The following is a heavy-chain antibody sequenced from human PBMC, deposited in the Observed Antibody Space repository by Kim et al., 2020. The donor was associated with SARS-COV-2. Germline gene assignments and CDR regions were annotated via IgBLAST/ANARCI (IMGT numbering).Heavy chain of an antibody. CDR1: GFTFSSYW. CDR3: ARVARTTVTTPYYYYYMDV. J-gene: IGHJ6*03. V-gene: IGHV3-74*01. CDR2: INSDGSST. Sequence: GGSLRLSCAASGFTFSSYWMHWVRQAPGKGLVWVSRINSDGSSTSYADSVKGRFTISRDNAKNTLYLQMNSLRAEDTAVYYCARVARTTVTTPYYYYYMDVWGKGTTVTVSS. D-gene: IGHD4-4*01.